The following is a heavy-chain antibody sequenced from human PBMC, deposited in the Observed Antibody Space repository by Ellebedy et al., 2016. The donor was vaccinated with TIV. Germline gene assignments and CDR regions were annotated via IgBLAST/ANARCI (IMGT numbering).Heavy chain of an antibody. CDR1: GGTFSSYA. V-gene: IGHV1-69*10. CDR2: IIPILGIA. CDR3: ARESKGGSPTVFDY. Sequence: AASVKVSCKASGGTFSSYAISWARQAPGQGLEWMGGIIPILGIANYAQKFQGRVTITADKSASTAYMELSSLRSEDTAVYYCARESKGGSPTVFDYWGQGTLVTVSS. J-gene: IGHJ4*02. D-gene: IGHD1-26*01.